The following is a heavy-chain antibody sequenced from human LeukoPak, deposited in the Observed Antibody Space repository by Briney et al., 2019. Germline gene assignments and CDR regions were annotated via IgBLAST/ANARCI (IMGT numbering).Heavy chain of an antibody. J-gene: IGHJ5*01. CDR1: GNSLIDYY. D-gene: IGHD5-24*01. CDR2: INPDSGGT. V-gene: IGHV1-2*02. Sequence: ASVKVSCKASGNSLIDYYIYWVRQAPEQGFEWMGWINPDSGGTEYAHKFQGRVTLTRDTSIDTVYMELRNLRSDDTAVYFCAKVGDGYNAWFDSWGQGTQVIVSS. CDR3: AKVGDGYNAWFDS.